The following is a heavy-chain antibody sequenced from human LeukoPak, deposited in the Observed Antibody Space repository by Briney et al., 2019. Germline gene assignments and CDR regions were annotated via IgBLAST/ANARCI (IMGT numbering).Heavy chain of an antibody. CDR2: IIPIFGTA. V-gene: IGHV1-69*13. J-gene: IGHJ6*03. D-gene: IGHD3-3*01. CDR3: ARDRNLDFWSGYWTDYYYYMDV. Sequence: ASVKASCKASGGTFSSYAISWVRQAPGQGLEWMGGIIPIFGTANCAQKFQGRVTITADESTSTAYMELSSLRSEDTAVYYCARDRNLDFWSGYWTDYYYYMDVWGKGTTVTVSS. CDR1: GGTFSSYA.